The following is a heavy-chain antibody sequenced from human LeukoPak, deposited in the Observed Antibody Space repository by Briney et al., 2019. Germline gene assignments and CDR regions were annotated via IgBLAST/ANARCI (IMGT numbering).Heavy chain of an antibody. CDR1: GYTFTGYY. V-gene: IGHV1-2*02. Sequence: GASVKVSCKASGYTFTGYYMHWVRQAPGQGLEWMGWINPNSGGTNYAQKFQGRVTMTRDTSISTAYMELSRLRSDDTAVYYCARGGVVPAATLYYYYMGVWGKGTTVTISS. D-gene: IGHD2-2*01. CDR3: ARGGVVPAATLYYYYMGV. CDR2: INPNSGGT. J-gene: IGHJ6*03.